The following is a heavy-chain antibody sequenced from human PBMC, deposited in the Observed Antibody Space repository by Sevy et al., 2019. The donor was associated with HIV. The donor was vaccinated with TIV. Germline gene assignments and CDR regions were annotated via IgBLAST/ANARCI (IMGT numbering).Heavy chain of an antibody. V-gene: IGHV3-11*01. D-gene: IGHD3-10*01. Sequence: GGSLRLTCAASGFTFSDYYMSWIRQAPGKGLEWVSYISRSGSTIYYADSVKGRFTISRDNAKNSLYLQMNSLRAEDTAVYYCARDVDSNYYGSGSPADYYYYGMDVWGQGTTVTVSS. J-gene: IGHJ6*02. CDR2: ISRSGSTI. CDR1: GFTFSDYY. CDR3: ARDVDSNYYGSGSPADYYYYGMDV.